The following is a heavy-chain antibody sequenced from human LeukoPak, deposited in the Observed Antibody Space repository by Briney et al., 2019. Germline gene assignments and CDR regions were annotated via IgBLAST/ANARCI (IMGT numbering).Heavy chain of an antibody. J-gene: IGHJ3*02. CDR1: GGSISSNNW. CDR2: IYHSGST. CDR3: ARARYDYVWGSYRRDAFDI. V-gene: IGHV4-4*02. D-gene: IGHD3-16*02. Sequence: SETLSLTCAVSGGSISSNNWWSWVRQPPGKGLEWVGEIYHSGSTNYNPSLKSRVTISVDKSKNQFSLKLSSVTAADTAVYYCARARYDYVWGSYRRDAFDIWGQGTMVTVSS.